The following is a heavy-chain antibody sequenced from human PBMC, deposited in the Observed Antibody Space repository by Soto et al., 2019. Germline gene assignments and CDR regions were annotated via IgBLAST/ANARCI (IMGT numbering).Heavy chain of an antibody. Sequence: GGSLRLSCAASGFTFSNYAMSWVRQAPGRGLDWVSAITGTGDATWYPDSVKGRFTISRDNSKNMVYLQMNSLRAEDTAIYYCARDRNYPRDQSDSWGQGTLVTVSS. CDR1: GFTFSNYA. J-gene: IGHJ4*02. D-gene: IGHD1-7*01. V-gene: IGHV3-23*01. CDR3: ARDRNYPRDQSDS. CDR2: ITGTGDAT.